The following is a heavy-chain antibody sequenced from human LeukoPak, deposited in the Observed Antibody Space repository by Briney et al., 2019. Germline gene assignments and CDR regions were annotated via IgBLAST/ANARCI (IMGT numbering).Heavy chain of an antibody. CDR2: IKQDGSEK. J-gene: IGHJ3*02. CDR3: ARLRGYSYGYRAFDI. V-gene: IGHV3-7*01. D-gene: IGHD5-18*01. Sequence: GGSLRLSCAASGFTFSSYWMSWVRQAPGKGLEWVANIKQDGSEKYYVDSVKGRFTISRDNAKNSLYLQMNSLRAEDTAVYYCARLRGYSYGYRAFDIWGQGTMVTVSS. CDR1: GFTFSSYW.